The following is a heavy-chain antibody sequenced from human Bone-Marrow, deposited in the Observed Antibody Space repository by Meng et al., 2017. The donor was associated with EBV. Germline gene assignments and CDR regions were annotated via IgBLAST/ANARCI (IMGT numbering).Heavy chain of an antibody. J-gene: IGHJ4*02. CDR2: IYWDDET. Sequence: QNTLKRSCSTVIIPTPSLTLTRTFSVFSLCTSGMGVAWIRQPPGKALEWLALIYWDDETRYSPALKNRLTVTKDSSKNQVFFRMTYLDPADTATYYCAHRRSDSGWFGYWGQGTLVTVSS. V-gene: IGHV2-5*02. CDR3: AHRRSDSGWFGY. D-gene: IGHD6-19*01. CDR1: VFSLCTSGMG.